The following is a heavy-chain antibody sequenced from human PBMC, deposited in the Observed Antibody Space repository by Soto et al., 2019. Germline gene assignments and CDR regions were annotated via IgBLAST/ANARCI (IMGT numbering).Heavy chain of an antibody. CDR1: GGSISSGGYY. CDR3: ARATFNYYYGMDV. D-gene: IGHD3-16*01. J-gene: IGHJ6*02. Sequence: QVQLQESGPGLVKPSQTLSLTCTVSGGSISSGGYYWSWIRQHPGKGLEWIGYIYYSGSTYYNPSLKSRVTTSVDTSKNQFALKLSSVTAADTAVYYCARATFNYYYGMDVWGQGTTVTVSS. V-gene: IGHV4-31*03. CDR2: IYYSGST.